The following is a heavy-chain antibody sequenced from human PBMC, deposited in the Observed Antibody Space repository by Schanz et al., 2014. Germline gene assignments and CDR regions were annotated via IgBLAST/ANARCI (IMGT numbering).Heavy chain of an antibody. J-gene: IGHJ4*02. D-gene: IGHD6-13*01. CDR2: VRFDGSER. CDR1: GFTFSSYG. V-gene: IGHV3-30*02. Sequence: QVQLVESGGGVVQPGGSLRLSCAASGFTFSSYGMHWVRQAPGKGLEWVAFVRFDGSERYYADSVKGRFTISRDDSKNTMYLQMNSLRVEDTAVFYCVKIGYTHWSLDDWGQGILVTVSS. CDR3: VKIGYTHWSLDD.